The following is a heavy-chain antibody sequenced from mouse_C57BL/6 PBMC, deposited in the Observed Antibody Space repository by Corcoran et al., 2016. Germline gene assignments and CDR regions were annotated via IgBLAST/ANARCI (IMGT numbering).Heavy chain of an antibody. CDR1: GFKNKDYY. CDR2: IDPEDGDN. V-gene: IGHV14-1*01. Sequence: EVQLQQSGAESVRPGASVKLYCTASGFKNKDYYMHWVKQRPEQGLEWIGRIDPEDGDNEYAPKFQGKATMTADTSSNTAYLQLSSLTSEDTSVSYCTPSAYFGQGTLVTVSA. CDR3: TPSAY. J-gene: IGHJ3*01.